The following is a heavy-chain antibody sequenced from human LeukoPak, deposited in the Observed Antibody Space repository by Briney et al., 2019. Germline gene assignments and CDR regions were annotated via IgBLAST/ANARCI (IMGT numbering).Heavy chain of an antibody. D-gene: IGHD5-24*01. J-gene: IGHJ3*02. V-gene: IGHV6-1*01. CDR3: ARGGQGDGYSADEAFDI. Sequence: SQTLSLTCAISGDSVSSNSTACNWIRQSPSRGLEWLGRTYYRSKWYSDYAVSVKSRITINPDTSKNQFSLQLNSVTPKDTAVYYCARGGQGDGYSADEAFDIWGQGTMVTVSS. CDR1: GDSVSSNSTA. CDR2: TYYRSKWYS.